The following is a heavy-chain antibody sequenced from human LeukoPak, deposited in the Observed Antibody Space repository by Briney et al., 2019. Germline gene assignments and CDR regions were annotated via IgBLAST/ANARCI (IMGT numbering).Heavy chain of an antibody. V-gene: IGHV3-74*01. J-gene: IGHJ3*02. CDR1: GVSISGQW. D-gene: IGHD1-26*01. CDR3: ARGTGYSVFDM. CDR2: INSDGSIT. Sequence: GGSLRLSCVASGVSISGQWMNWVRQAPGQGLVWVSRINSDGSITSYADSEKGRFTISRDNAKNTLYLQMNSLRAEDTAVYYCARGTGYSVFDMWGQGTMVTVSS.